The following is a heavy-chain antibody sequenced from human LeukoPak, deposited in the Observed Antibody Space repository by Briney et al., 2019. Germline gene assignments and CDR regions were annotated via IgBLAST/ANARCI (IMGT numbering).Heavy chain of an antibody. CDR2: VSYEGSTV. Sequence: GGSLRLSCTPSGFTFSSYGMHWVRQAPGKGLEWVAVVSYEGSTVYYADSVKGRFTIFRDNSKNTLYLQMNSLRVEDTAVYYCTKEGLGSGTFSAWFDLWGQGTLVTVSS. CDR3: TKEGLGSGTFSAWFDL. D-gene: IGHD3-10*01. CDR1: GFTFSSYG. J-gene: IGHJ5*02. V-gene: IGHV3-30*18.